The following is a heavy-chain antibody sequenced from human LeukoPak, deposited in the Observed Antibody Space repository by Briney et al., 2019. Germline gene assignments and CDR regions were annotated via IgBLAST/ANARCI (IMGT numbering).Heavy chain of an antibody. CDR3: ARNYDSSGYYLFGY. V-gene: IGHV4-4*07. CDR1: GGSISSYY. Sequence: LETLSLTCTVSGGSISSYYWSWIRQPAGKGLEWIGRINTNGSTNYNPSLKSRVTMSVDTSKNQFSLKLSSVTAADTAVYYCARNYDSSGYYLFGYWGQGTLVTVSS. D-gene: IGHD3-22*01. J-gene: IGHJ4*02. CDR2: INTNGST.